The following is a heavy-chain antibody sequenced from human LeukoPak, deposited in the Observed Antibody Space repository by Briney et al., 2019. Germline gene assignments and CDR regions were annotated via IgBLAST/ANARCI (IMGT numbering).Heavy chain of an antibody. Sequence: ASVKVSCKASGFTFTAYYMHWVRQAPGQGLEWMGWINPNSGGTNYAQKFQGRVTMTRDTSISTAYMELSRLRSDDTAVYYCARVAVVATIYYYYYYYMDVWGKGTTVTISS. V-gene: IGHV1-2*02. D-gene: IGHD5-12*01. CDR2: INPNSGGT. CDR1: GFTFTAYY. J-gene: IGHJ6*03. CDR3: ARVAVVATIYYYYYYYMDV.